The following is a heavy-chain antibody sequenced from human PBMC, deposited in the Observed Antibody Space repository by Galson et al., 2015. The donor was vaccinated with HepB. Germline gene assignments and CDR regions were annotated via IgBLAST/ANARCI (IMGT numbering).Heavy chain of an antibody. V-gene: IGHV5-51*01. D-gene: IGHD6-6*01. CDR2: IYPGDSDT. Sequence: QSGAEVKKPGESLKISCKGSGYSFTNYWIGWVRQMPRKGLEWMGIIYPGDSDTRYSPSFQGQVTISADKSTNTAYLQWSSLKAADTAMYYCATHKNTTSSGDYWGQGTLVTVSS. CDR3: ATHKNTTSSGDY. J-gene: IGHJ4*02. CDR1: GYSFTNYW.